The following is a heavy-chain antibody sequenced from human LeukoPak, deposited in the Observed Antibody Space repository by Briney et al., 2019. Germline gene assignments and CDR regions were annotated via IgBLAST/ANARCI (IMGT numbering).Heavy chain of an antibody. CDR1: GYSISGGYY. V-gene: IGHV4-38-2*02. Sequence: SETLSLTCTVSGYSISGGYYWGWIRQPPGKGLEWIGSIYHSGSTYYSPSLKSRVTISEDTSKNQFSLKLSSVTAADTAVYYCARARSGLDAFDIWGQGTMVTVSS. J-gene: IGHJ3*02. CDR2: IYHSGST. CDR3: ARARSGLDAFDI. D-gene: IGHD3-22*01.